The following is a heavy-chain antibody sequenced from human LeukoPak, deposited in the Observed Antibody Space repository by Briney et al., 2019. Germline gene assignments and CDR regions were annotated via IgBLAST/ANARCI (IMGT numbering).Heavy chain of an antibody. Sequence: GASVKVSCKASGGTFSSYAISWVRQAPGQGLEWMGGIIPIFGTANYAQKFQGRVTITADESTSTAYMELSSLRSEDTAVYYCARAPASFLTGPKRGWFDIWGQGTMVTVSS. V-gene: IGHV1-69*13. D-gene: IGHD3-9*01. CDR3: ARAPASFLTGPKRGWFDI. J-gene: IGHJ3*02. CDR1: GGTFSSYA. CDR2: IIPIFGTA.